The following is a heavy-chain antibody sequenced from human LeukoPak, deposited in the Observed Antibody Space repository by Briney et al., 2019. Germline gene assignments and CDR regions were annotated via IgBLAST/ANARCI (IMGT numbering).Heavy chain of an antibody. J-gene: IGHJ4*02. CDR2: ISYSGNT. V-gene: IGHV4-59*08. CDR1: GDSISDYY. D-gene: IGHD4-23*01. Sequence: SETLALTCPVSGDSISDYYWSWIRQPPGKGLEWIGYISYSGNTNYNPSLKSRVTISFDTSNNQFSLKLTSVTAADSAVYYCAGHILGGNFDSWGQGTLVTVSS. CDR3: AGHILGGNFDS.